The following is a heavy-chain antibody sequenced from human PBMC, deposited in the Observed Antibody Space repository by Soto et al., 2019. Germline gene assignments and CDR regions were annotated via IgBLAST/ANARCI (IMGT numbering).Heavy chain of an antibody. CDR3: ARDGGYDF. Sequence: QVQLVESGGGVVQPGRSLRLSCAASGFSFSGYAMHWVRQAPGKGLDWVSSISYDGSKKYYADAVRGRFTISRDNSKNTAYLQMYSLRSEDTAIFYCARDGGYDFWGQGTLVIVSS. CDR1: GFSFSGYA. V-gene: IGHV3-30-3*01. D-gene: IGHD5-18*01. CDR2: ISYDGSKK. J-gene: IGHJ4*02.